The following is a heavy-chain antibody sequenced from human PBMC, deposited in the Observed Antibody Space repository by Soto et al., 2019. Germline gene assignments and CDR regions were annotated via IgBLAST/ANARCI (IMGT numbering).Heavy chain of an antibody. J-gene: IGHJ6*02. CDR1: GGSISSYY. V-gene: IGHV4-4*07. D-gene: IGHD2-15*01. CDR2: IYTSGST. Sequence: TSETLSLTCTVSGGSISSYYWSWIRQPAGKGLEWIGRIYTSGSTNYNPSVKSRVTMSVDTSKKQFSLKLSSVTAADTAVYFCARCSRNSCYSYGVDVWGQGATVTVSS. CDR3: ARCSRNSCYSYGVDV.